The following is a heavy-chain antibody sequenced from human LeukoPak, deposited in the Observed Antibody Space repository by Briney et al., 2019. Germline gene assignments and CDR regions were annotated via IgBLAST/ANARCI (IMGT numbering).Heavy chain of an antibody. Sequence: GESLKISFKGSGYSFKNYWIAWGRPMPGKGLEWMGIVFPGASDTRYSPSFQGQVTISADKSIISAYLQWSSLKASDTAMYYCAIMSSSGGTKYFDYWGQGTLVTVSS. D-gene: IGHD4-23*01. CDR2: VFPGASDT. CDR3: AIMSSSGGTKYFDY. J-gene: IGHJ4*02. V-gene: IGHV5-51*01. CDR1: GYSFKNYW.